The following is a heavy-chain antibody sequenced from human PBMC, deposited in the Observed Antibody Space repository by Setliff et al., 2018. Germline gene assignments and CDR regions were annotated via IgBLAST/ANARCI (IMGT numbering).Heavy chain of an antibody. CDR3: AKESGFWSGLSLDN. CDR1: GFTFSSYA. Sequence: GGSLRLSCAASGFTFSSYAMSWVRQAPGKGLEWVSYISSSGSTIYYADSVKGRFTISRDNSKNTLYLQINSLRVEDTALYYCAKESGFWSGLSLDNWGQGTLVTVSS. D-gene: IGHD3-3*01. J-gene: IGHJ4*02. CDR2: ISSSGSTI. V-gene: IGHV3-48*01.